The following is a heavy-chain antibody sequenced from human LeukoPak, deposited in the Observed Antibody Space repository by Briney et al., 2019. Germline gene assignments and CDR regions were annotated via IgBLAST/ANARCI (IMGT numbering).Heavy chain of an antibody. Sequence: ASVKVSCKVSGYTLTELSMHWVRQAPGKGLEWMGGFDPEDGETIYAQKFQGRVTMTEDTSTDTAYMELSSLRSEDTAVYYCATVGYCSSTSCFQFDPWGQGTLVTVSS. CDR2: FDPEDGET. D-gene: IGHD2-2*01. J-gene: IGHJ5*02. V-gene: IGHV1-24*01. CDR3: ATVGYCSSTSCFQFDP. CDR1: GYTLTELS.